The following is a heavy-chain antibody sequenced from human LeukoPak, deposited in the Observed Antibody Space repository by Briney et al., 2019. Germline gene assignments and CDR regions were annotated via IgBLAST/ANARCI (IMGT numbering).Heavy chain of an antibody. V-gene: IGHV4-4*07. D-gene: IGHD6-13*01. CDR3: ARDPSPYSSSWYYWFDL. J-gene: IGHJ5*02. CDR1: GGSISSYY. Sequence: KTSETLSLTCTVSGGSISSYYWSWIRQPAGKGLEWIGRIYTSGSTNYNPSLKSRVTISVDTSKNQFSLKLSSVTAADTAVYYCARDPSPYSSSWYYWFDLWGQGTLVTVSS. CDR2: IYTSGST.